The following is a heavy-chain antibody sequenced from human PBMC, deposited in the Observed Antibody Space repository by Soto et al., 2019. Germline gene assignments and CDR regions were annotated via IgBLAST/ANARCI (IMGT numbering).Heavy chain of an antibody. CDR2: FKSKTNGGTT. CDR3: ATEGYSRYYFYYGMDA. Sequence: EVQLVESGGGVVKPGGSLRLSCAASGFTFDNAWMNWVRQAPGRRLEWVGRFKSKTNGGTTDYAAPVKGRFTISRDDSKNTLYLQMNSLKTEDTALYYCATEGYSRYYFYYGMDAWRQGTTVTVSS. V-gene: IGHV3-15*07. D-gene: IGHD2-15*01. J-gene: IGHJ6*02. CDR1: GFTFDNAW.